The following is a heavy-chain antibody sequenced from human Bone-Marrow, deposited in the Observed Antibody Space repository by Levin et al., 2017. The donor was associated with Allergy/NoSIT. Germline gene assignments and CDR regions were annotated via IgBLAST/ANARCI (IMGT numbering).Heavy chain of an antibody. Sequence: SCAASGFTFSSYAMSWVRQAPGKGLEWVSAISGSGGSTYYADSVKGRFTISRDNSKNTLYLQMNSLRAEDTAVYYCAKRSPHSYDFYYYYYYGMDVWGQGTTVTVSS. CDR2: ISGSGGST. CDR3: AKRSPHSYDFYYYYYYGMDV. D-gene: IGHD5-18*01. J-gene: IGHJ6*02. V-gene: IGHV3-23*01. CDR1: GFTFSSYA.